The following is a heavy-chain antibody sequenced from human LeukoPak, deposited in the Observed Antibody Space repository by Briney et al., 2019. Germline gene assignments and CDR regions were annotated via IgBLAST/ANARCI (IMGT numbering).Heavy chain of an antibody. D-gene: IGHD3-22*01. V-gene: IGHV3-72*01. CDR3: ARVDSSGYLDY. CDR1: GFTFSDHY. CDR2: NRNKANSYTT. J-gene: IGHJ4*02. Sequence: LTGGSLRLSCAASGFTFSDHYMAWVRQAPGKGLEWVGRNRNKANSYTTEYVASVKGRFTISRDDSKNSLYLQMNSLKTEDTAVYYCARVDSSGYLDYWGQGTLVTVSS.